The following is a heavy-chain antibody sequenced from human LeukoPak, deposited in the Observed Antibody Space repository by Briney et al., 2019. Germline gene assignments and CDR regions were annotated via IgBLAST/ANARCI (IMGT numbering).Heavy chain of an antibody. CDR1: GGSISSGGYS. V-gene: IGHV4-30-2*01. J-gene: IGHJ5*02. CDR2: IYHSGST. Sequence: SETPSLTCAVSGGSISSGGYSWSWIRQPPGKGLEWIGYIYHSGSTYYNPSLKSRVAISVDRSKNQFSLKLSSVTAADTAVYYCARDLLGIAAADTFWFDPWGQGTLVTVSS. D-gene: IGHD6-13*01. CDR3: ARDLLGIAAADTFWFDP.